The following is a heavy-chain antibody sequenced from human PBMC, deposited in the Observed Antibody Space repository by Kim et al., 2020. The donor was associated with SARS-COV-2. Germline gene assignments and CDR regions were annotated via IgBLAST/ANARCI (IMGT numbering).Heavy chain of an antibody. V-gene: IGHV3-33*01. CDR3: ARDPLGYSSSWYNYYGMDV. CDR1: GFTFSSYG. Sequence: GGSLRLSCAASGFTFSSYGMHWVRQAPGKGLEWVAVIWYDGSNKYYADSVKGRFTISRDNSKNTLYLQMNSLRAEDTAVYYCARDPLGYSSSWYNYYGMDVWGQGTTVTVSS. D-gene: IGHD6-13*01. J-gene: IGHJ6*02. CDR2: IWYDGSNK.